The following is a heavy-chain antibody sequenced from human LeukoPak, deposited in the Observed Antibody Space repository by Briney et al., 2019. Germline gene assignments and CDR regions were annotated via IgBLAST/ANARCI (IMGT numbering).Heavy chain of an antibody. CDR1: GGSISTYY. CDR3: ARGPTKYYFDY. J-gene: IGHJ4*02. CDR2: IYYSGST. Sequence: SETLSLTCAVSGGSISTYYWTWIRQPPGKELGWIGYIYYSGSTNYNPSLKSRVTISVDTSKNQFSLKLSSVTAADTAVYYCARGPTKYYFDYWGQGTLVTFSS. D-gene: IGHD5-12*01. V-gene: IGHV4-59*01.